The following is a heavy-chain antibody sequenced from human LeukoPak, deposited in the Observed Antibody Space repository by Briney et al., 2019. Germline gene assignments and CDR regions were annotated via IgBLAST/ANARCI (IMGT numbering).Heavy chain of an antibody. Sequence: ASVKVSCKASGYTFTSYDINWVRQATGQGLEWMGWMNPNSGNTGYAQKFQGRVTMTRNTSISTAYMELSSLRSEDTAVYYCARAGIYCSGGSCYSKALQNWFDPWGQGTLVTVSS. CDR2: MNPNSGNT. V-gene: IGHV1-8*01. CDR3: ARAGIYCSGGSCYSKALQNWFDP. J-gene: IGHJ5*02. CDR1: GYTFTSYD. D-gene: IGHD2-15*01.